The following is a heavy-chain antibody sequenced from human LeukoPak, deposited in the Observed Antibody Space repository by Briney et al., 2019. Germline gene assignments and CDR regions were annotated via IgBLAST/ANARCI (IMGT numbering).Heavy chain of an antibody. D-gene: IGHD4-23*01. CDR3: ARDLHGGNSFTSDWYFDL. CDR1: GGSISISSSNW. CDR2: IFHSGST. J-gene: IGHJ2*01. Sequence: SETLSLTCGVSGGSISISSSNWWSWVHQPPGKGLEWIGEIFHSGSTNYNPSLKSRVTISVDKSKNQFSLKLSSLTAADTAVYYCARDLHGGNSFTSDWYFDLWGRGTLVTVSS. V-gene: IGHV4-4*02.